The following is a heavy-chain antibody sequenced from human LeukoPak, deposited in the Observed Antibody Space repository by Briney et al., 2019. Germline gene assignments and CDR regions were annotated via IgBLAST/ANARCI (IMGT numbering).Heavy chain of an antibody. V-gene: IGHV4-4*07. CDR3: ARGTGLTPISGYYSFVY. CDR2: VSDTGRA. Sequence: SETLSLTCTVSGGSITGYYWTWMRQPAGKGLEWIGRVSDTGRAYYNPSLERRVTISLDTSNNRFSLKVTSVTAAATAVYYCARGTGLTPISGYYSFVYWGQGTLVSVSS. CDR1: GGSITGYY. D-gene: IGHD5-12*01. J-gene: IGHJ4*02.